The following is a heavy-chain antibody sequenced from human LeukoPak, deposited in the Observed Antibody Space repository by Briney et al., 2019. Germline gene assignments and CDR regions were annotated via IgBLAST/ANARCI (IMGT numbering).Heavy chain of an antibody. V-gene: IGHV4-31*03. Sequence: PSQTLSLTCTVSGGSISSGGYYWSWIRQHPGKGLEWIGYIYYSGSTYYNPSLKSRVTISVDTSKSQFSLKLSSVTAADTAVYYCAREQYSYGPDYWGQGTLVTVSS. CDR3: AREQYSYGPDY. CDR1: GGSISSGGYY. J-gene: IGHJ4*02. D-gene: IGHD5-18*01. CDR2: IYYSGST.